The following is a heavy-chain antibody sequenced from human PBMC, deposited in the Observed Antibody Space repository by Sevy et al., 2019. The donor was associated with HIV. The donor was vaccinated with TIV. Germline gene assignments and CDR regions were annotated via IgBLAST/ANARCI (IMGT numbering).Heavy chain of an antibody. CDR3: AKGGGGHYDPDEIGYYFYYYNMDV. Sequence: GGSLRLSCAVSGFSFDSYGMTWVRQAPGKGLEWVSGISGSGTRTYYADSVKGRFSISRDNSKNRLYLQMNSLRSDDTAIDYCAKGGGGHYDPDEIGYYFYYYNMDVWGKGTTVTVSS. V-gene: IGHV3-23*01. J-gene: IGHJ6*03. CDR2: ISGSGTRT. D-gene: IGHD3-22*01. CDR1: GFSFDSYG.